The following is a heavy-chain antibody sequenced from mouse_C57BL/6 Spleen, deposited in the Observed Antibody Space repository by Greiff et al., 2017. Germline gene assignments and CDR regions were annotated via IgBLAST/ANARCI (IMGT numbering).Heavy chain of an antibody. CDR2: IDPNSGGT. CDR3: ARGRLRYWYFDV. V-gene: IGHV1-72*01. Sequence: QVQLQQPGAELVKPGASVKLSCKASGYTFTSYWMHWVKQRPGRGLEWIGRIDPNSGGTKYNEKFKGKDTLTVDKPSSTAYMELRSLTSEDSAVYYCARGRLRYWYFDVWVTGTTVTVSS. J-gene: IGHJ1*03. D-gene: IGHD6-2*01. CDR1: GYTFTSYW.